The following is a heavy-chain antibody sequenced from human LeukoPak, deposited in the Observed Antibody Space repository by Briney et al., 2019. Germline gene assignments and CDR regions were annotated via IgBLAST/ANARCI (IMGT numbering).Heavy chain of an antibody. J-gene: IGHJ6*02. CDR1: GYSFSSSW. V-gene: IGHV5-10-1*01. Sequence: GESLHISCKASGYSFSSSWINWVRQMPGKGLEWMGRIDPSDSSTTYSPSFQGHVTFSSDKSISTAYLQWNNLEASDTAMYYCARKAQLERRAYYYYGLDVWGQGTTVTVSS. CDR3: ARKAQLERRAYYYYGLDV. CDR2: IDPSDSST. D-gene: IGHD1-1*01.